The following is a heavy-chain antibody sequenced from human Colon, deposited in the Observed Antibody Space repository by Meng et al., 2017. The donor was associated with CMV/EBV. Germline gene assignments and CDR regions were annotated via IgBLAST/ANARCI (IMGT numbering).Heavy chain of an antibody. J-gene: IGHJ4*02. V-gene: IGHV3-30*04. CDR2: ISYDGSKK. CDR3: ARDKGTGAFDY. CDR1: GFTFSSYA. D-gene: IGHD3/OR15-3a*01. Sequence: GESLKISCAASGFTFSSYAMHWVRQAPGKGLEWVAFISYDGSKKKYADSVTGRFTISRDTPKDTLYLEVNSLKTDDTAIYHCARDKGTGAFDYWGQGSLVTVSS.